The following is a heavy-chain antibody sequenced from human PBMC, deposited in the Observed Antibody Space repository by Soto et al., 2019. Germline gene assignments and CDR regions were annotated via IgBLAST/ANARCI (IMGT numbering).Heavy chain of an antibody. Sequence: QVQLQESGPGLVMPSQTLSLTCAVSGGSLDDINSYWPWIRQAPGRRPEWIGYIHNTGNTFYSPSLKRRLAISIDRSKSQFSLKLSAVTAADTAFYYCARSTYGEGYPHFFADWGQGTLVTVSS. D-gene: IGHD3-16*02. J-gene: IGHJ4*02. CDR3: ARSTYGEGYPHFFAD. CDR2: IHNTGNT. CDR1: GGSLDDINSY. V-gene: IGHV4-30-4*01.